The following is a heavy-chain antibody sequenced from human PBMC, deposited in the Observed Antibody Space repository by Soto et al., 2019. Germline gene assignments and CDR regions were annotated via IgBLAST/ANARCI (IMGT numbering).Heavy chain of an antibody. Sequence: VESLKISCKGSGYNFPSYWINWFLQMPGKGLEWMGKIDPSDSYTYYSPSFQGHVTISADKSISTAYLQWSSLKASGTAKYYCAISPNYYFFGMDVWGQGTTVTVSS. J-gene: IGHJ6*02. V-gene: IGHV5-10-1*01. CDR1: GYNFPSYW. CDR2: IDPSDSYT. CDR3: AISPNYYFFGMDV.